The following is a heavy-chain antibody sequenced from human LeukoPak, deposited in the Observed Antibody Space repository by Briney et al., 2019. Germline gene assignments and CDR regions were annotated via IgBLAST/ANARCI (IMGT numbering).Heavy chain of an antibody. CDR2: IKEDGGEK. D-gene: IGHD1-7*01. V-gene: IGHV3-7*03. CDR1: GFTFNRSW. J-gene: IGHJ6*03. CDR3: AKRRGLELLYYYYMDV. Sequence: GGSLRLSCGASGFTFNRSWMSWVRQAPGKGLEWLASIKEDGGEKYYVDSLKGRITISRDNAKTSLYLQMNSLRAEDTAVYYCAKRRGLELLYYYYMDVWGKGTTVTVSS.